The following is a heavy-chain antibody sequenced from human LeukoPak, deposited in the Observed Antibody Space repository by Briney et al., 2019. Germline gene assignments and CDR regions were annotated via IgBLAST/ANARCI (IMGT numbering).Heavy chain of an antibody. D-gene: IGHD1-26*01. Sequence: PSETLSLTCTVSGGSISSGSYYWSWIRQPAGKGLEWIGRIYTSGSTNYNPSLKSRVTISVDTSKNQFSLKLSSVTAAGTAVYYCARGGPAIVGATNNWFDPWGQGTLVTVSS. J-gene: IGHJ5*02. CDR3: ARGGPAIVGATNNWFDP. CDR1: GGSISSGSYY. V-gene: IGHV4-61*02. CDR2: IYTSGST.